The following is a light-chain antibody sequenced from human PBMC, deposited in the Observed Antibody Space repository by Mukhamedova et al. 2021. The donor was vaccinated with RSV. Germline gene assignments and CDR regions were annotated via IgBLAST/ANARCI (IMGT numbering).Light chain of an antibody. V-gene: IGKV1-27*01. Sequence: WYQRRVHGKIPKLLIYAASTLHSGVPSRFSGSGSGTDFTLTISSLQPEDVASYYCQMYDSAPLTFGQGTKVEIK. CDR2: AAS. J-gene: IGKJ1*01. CDR3: QMYDSAPLT.